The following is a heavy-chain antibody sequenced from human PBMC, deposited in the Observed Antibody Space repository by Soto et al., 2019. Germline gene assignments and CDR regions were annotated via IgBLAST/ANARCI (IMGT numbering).Heavy chain of an antibody. Sequence: QVQLVQSGAEVKKPGASVKVSCKASGYTFTGYYMHWVRQAPGQGLEWMGWINPNSVGTNYAQKFQVRVTMTRDTSISTAYMELSRLRSDDTAVYYCARSMELLHDAFDIWGQGTMVTVSS. CDR1: GYTFTGYY. J-gene: IGHJ3*02. CDR2: INPNSVGT. V-gene: IGHV1-2*02. D-gene: IGHD1-7*01. CDR3: ARSMELLHDAFDI.